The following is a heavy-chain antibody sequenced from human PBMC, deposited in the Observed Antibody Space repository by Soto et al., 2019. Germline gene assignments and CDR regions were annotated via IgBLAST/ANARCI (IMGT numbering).Heavy chain of an antibody. CDR3: AITHLRFGKHHY. CDR2: MNPNSGNT. J-gene: IGHJ4*02. D-gene: IGHD3-10*01. CDR1: GYTFTSYD. V-gene: IGHV1-8*01. Sequence: QVQLVQSGAEVKKPGASVKVSCKASGYTFTSYDINWVRQATGQGVEWMGWMNPNSGNTGYAQKFQGRVTMTRNTTISTAYMELSSLRSEDTAVYYCAITHLRFGKHHYWGQGTLVTVSS.